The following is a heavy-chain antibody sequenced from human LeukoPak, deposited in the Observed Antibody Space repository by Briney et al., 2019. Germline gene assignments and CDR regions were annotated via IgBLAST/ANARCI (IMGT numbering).Heavy chain of an antibody. CDR1: GGSFSGYY. Sequence: PSETLSLTCAVYGGSFSGYYWSWIRQPPGKGLEWIGEINHSGSTNYNPPLKSRVTISVDTSKNQFSLKLSSVTAADTAVYYCASRYYYDSSGSAPFDIWGQGTMVTVSS. V-gene: IGHV4-34*01. CDR2: INHSGST. J-gene: IGHJ3*02. D-gene: IGHD3-22*01. CDR3: ASRYYYDSSGSAPFDI.